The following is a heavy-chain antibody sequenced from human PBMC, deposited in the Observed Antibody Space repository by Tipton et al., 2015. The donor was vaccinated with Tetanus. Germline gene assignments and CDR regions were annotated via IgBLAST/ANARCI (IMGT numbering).Heavy chain of an antibody. D-gene: IGHD5-12*01. J-gene: IGHJ4*02. Sequence: QVQLVQSGAEVKKPGASVKLSCKTSGYAFTGYYIHWVRQAPGQGLEWMGWVNPDSGGTNLALRFQGWVTMTSDTSSNTAYMEMSRLSSDDTAIYYCARVHGFDPSNLDYWGRGTVVTVSS. V-gene: IGHV1-2*04. CDR3: ARVHGFDPSNLDY. CDR1: GYAFTGYY. CDR2: VNPDSGGT.